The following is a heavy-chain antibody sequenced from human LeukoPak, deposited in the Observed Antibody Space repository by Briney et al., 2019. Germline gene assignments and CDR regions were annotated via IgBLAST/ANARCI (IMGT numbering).Heavy chain of an antibody. D-gene: IGHD3-10*01. CDR2: VRTKTHGGAP. CDR1: GVTFSDCA. J-gene: IGHJ5*02. V-gene: IGHV3-49*03. CDR3: ARVNFRDYRGYTWFEP. Sequence: PGRSLRLSCKGSGVTFSDCAVTWFRQTPGKGLEWVGFVRTKTHGGAPETAASVRGRFNVSRGDSAGIAYLQMTSLRTEDTAMYYCARVNFRDYRGYTWFEPWGQGTLVTVSS.